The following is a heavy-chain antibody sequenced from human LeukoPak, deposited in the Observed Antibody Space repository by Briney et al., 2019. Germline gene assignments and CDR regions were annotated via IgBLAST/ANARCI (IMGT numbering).Heavy chain of an antibody. V-gene: IGHV3-48*03. CDR1: GFTFSNYE. CDR2: ISSSGSTT. Sequence: GGSLRLSCAASGFTFSNYEMNWVRQAPGKGLEWVSYISSSGSTTYYADSVKGRFTISRDNAKNSLYLQMNSLRAEDTAVYYCARDLSYCTITSCSYYYYGMDVWGRGTTVTVSS. CDR3: ARDLSYCTITSCSYYYYGMDV. J-gene: IGHJ6*02. D-gene: IGHD2-2*01.